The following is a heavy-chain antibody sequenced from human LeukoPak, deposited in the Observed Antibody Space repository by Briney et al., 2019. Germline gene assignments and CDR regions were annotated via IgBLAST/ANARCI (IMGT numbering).Heavy chain of an antibody. Sequence: SVKVSCKASGGTFSSYAISWVRQAPGQGLEWMGGIIPIFGTANYAQKFQGRVTITTDESTSTAYMELSSLRSEDTAVYYCASVWGPKSKYAFDIWGQGTMVTVSS. J-gene: IGHJ3*02. D-gene: IGHD7-27*01. CDR1: GGTFSSYA. CDR2: IIPIFGTA. CDR3: ASVWGPKSKYAFDI. V-gene: IGHV1-69*05.